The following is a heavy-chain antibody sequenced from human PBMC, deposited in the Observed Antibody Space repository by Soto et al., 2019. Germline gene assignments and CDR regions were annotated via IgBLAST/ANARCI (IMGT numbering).Heavy chain of an antibody. J-gene: IGHJ2*01. CDR1: GFTFSGSA. CDR2: IRSKANKYAT. V-gene: IGHV3-73*02. D-gene: IGHD2-21*02. CDR3: TRHALQYCGGDCYLLPYFDL. Sequence: EVQLVESGGGLVQPGGSLKLSCAASGFTFSGSAMHWVRQASGKGLEWVGRIRSKANKYATAYAASVKGRFTISRDDAKNTAYLQMNSLKTEDTAVYYCTRHALQYCGGDCYLLPYFDLWGRGTLVTVSS.